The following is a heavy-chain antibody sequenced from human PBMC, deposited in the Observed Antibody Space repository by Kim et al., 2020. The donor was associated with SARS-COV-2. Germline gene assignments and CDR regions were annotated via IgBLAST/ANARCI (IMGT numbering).Heavy chain of an antibody. D-gene: IGHD6-19*01. CDR3: ARETAVTGEYYFDF. J-gene: IGHJ4*02. V-gene: IGHV3-74*01. Sequence: AESGKGRLTISRDNAQNTLYLQMNSLTDEDTAMYYCARETAVTGEYYFDFWGQGSLVTVSS.